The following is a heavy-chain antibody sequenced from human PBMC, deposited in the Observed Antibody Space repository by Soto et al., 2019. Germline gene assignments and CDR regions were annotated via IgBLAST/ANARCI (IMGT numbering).Heavy chain of an antibody. D-gene: IGHD5-12*01. CDR3: PTAYSGYDHAYAFDI. V-gene: IGHV4-34*01. CDR2: INHSGST. J-gene: IGHJ3*02. Sequence: SETLSLTCAVYGGSFSGYYWSWIRQPPGKGLERIGEINHSGSTNYTPSLKSRVTISVDTSKNQFSLKLSSVTAADTAVYYCPTAYSGYDHAYAFDIWGQGTMVTVSS. CDR1: GGSFSGYY.